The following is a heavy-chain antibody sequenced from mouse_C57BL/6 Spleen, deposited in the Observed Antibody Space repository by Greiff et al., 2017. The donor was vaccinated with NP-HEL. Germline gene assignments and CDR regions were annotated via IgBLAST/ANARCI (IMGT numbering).Heavy chain of an antibody. CDR3: AREGSNYVGYAMDY. D-gene: IGHD2-5*01. CDR2: ISYDGSN. CDR1: GYSITSGYY. V-gene: IGHV3-6*01. J-gene: IGHJ4*01. Sequence: EVKLVESGPGLVKPSQSLSLTCSVTGYSITSGYYWNWIRQFPGNKLEWMGYISYDGSNNYNPSLKNRISITRDTSKNQFFLKLNSVTTEDTATYYCAREGSNYVGYAMDYWGQGTSVTVSS.